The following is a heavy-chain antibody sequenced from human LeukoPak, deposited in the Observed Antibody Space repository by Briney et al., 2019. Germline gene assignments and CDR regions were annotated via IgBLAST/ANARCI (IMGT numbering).Heavy chain of an antibody. CDR2: ISSSSSTI. CDR1: GFTFSSYG. CDR3: ARGRGYYYDSSGYYLHPLDY. V-gene: IGHV3-48*01. D-gene: IGHD3-22*01. Sequence: GGSLRLSCAASGFTFSSYGMHWVRQAPGKGLEWVSYISSSSSTIYYADSVKGRFTISRDNAKNSLYLQMNSLRAEDTAVYYCARGRGYYYDSSGYYLHPLDYWGQGTLVTVSS. J-gene: IGHJ4*02.